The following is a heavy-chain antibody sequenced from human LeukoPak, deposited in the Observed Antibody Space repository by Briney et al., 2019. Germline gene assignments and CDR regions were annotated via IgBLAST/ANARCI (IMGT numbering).Heavy chain of an antibody. CDR1: GFSFTNSW. CDR3: TILDSTAYGY. J-gene: IGHJ4*02. CDR2: IKSKTDGGTI. Sequence: TGGSLRLSCAASGFSFTNSWMSWVRQSPGKGLEWVGRIKSKTDGGTIDYAAPVKGRFTISRDDSKNTVYLQMNSLNTEDTAVYYCTILDSTAYGYWGQGTLVTVSS. D-gene: IGHD2/OR15-2a*01. V-gene: IGHV3-15*01.